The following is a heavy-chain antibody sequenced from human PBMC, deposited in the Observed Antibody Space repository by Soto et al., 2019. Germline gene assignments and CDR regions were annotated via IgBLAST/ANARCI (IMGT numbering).Heavy chain of an antibody. D-gene: IGHD2-8*02. Sequence: EVQLVESGGGLVRPGGSLRLSCAASGFMFSHAWMSWVRQAPGKGLEWVGHIKSRTDGGTTDYAAPVKGRFTLSRDDSKNTLYLQMNSLKNEDTAVYYGKTGGDWGQGTLVTVSS. J-gene: IGHJ4*02. CDR2: IKSRTDGGTT. CDR1: GFMFSHAW. V-gene: IGHV3-15*01. CDR3: KTGGD.